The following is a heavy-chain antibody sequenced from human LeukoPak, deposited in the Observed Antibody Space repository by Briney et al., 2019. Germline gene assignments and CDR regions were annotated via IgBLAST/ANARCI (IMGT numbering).Heavy chain of an antibody. V-gene: IGHV4-59*12. CDR3: ARDRIAVAGGMDV. CDR2: IYHSGST. J-gene: IGHJ6*04. Sequence: SETLSLTCTVSGGSISSYYWSWIRQPPGKGLEWIGYIYHSGSTYYNPSLKSRVTISVDRSKNQFSLKLSSVTAADTAVYYCARDRIAVAGGMDVWGKGTTVTVSS. D-gene: IGHD6-19*01. CDR1: GGSISSYY.